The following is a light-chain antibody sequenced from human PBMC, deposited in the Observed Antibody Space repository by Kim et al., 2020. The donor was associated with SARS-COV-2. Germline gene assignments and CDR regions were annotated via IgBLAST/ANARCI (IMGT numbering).Light chain of an antibody. CDR2: DAS. CDR1: SSDVGGYNY. V-gene: IGLV2-14*03. Sequence: QSITISCTGTSSDVGGYNYVSWYQQHPGKAPKLMIYDASNRPSGVSNRFSGSKSGNTASLTISGLQAEDEADYYCSSYTSSSTLEVFGGGTQLTVL. CDR3: SSYTSSSTLEV. J-gene: IGLJ2*01.